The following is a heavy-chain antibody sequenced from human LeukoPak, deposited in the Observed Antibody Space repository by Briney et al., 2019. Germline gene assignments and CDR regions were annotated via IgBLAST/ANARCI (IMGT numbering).Heavy chain of an antibody. CDR1: GGSISSSNW. J-gene: IGHJ4*02. CDR2: IYHSGST. V-gene: IGHV4-4*02. CDR3: ARLSRGSGSYRD. D-gene: IGHD1-26*01. Sequence: SETLSLTCAVSGGSISSSNWWSWVRQPPGKGLEWIGEIYHSGSTYYNPSLKSRVTISVDTSKNQFSLKLSSVTAADTAVYYCARLSRGSGSYRDWGQGTLVTVSS.